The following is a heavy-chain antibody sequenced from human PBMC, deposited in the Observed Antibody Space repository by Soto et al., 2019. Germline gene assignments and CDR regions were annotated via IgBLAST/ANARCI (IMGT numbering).Heavy chain of an antibody. CDR2: IYYSGST. CDR3: AITTVTTLGYFAY. Sequence: SETVSLTCTVSGGSISSYYWSWIRQPPGKGLEWIGYIYYSGSTNYNPSLKSRVTISVDTSKNQFSLKLSSVTAADTAVYYCAITTVTTLGYFAYWGQGTLVTVSS. D-gene: IGHD4-17*01. CDR1: GGSISSYY. J-gene: IGHJ4*02. V-gene: IGHV4-59*08.